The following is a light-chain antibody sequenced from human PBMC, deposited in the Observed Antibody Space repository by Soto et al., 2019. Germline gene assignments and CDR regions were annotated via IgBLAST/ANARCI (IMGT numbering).Light chain of an antibody. Sequence: QSVLTQPPSAPGTPGQRVTISCSGSSSNIGSNTVNWYQQLPGTAPKLLIYSNNQRPSGVPDRFSGSKSGTSASLAISGLQSEDEADYYCAAWDDSLEVVFGGGTKVTVL. V-gene: IGLV1-44*01. CDR1: SSNIGSNT. J-gene: IGLJ2*01. CDR2: SNN. CDR3: AAWDDSLEVV.